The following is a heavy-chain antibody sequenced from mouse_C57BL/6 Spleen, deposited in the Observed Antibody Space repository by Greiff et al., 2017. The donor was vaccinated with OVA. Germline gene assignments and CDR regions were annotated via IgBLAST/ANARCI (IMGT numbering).Heavy chain of an antibody. D-gene: IGHD2-2*01. J-gene: IGHJ3*01. CDR2: INPNNGGT. Sequence: VQLQQSGPELVKPGASVKISCKASGYTFTDYYMNWVKQSHGKSLEWIGDINPNNGGTSYNQKFKGKATLTVDKSSSTAYMGLRSLTSEDSAVYYCASFSGYDRAYWGQGTLVTVSA. V-gene: IGHV1-26*01. CDR3: ASFSGYDRAY. CDR1: GYTFTDYY.